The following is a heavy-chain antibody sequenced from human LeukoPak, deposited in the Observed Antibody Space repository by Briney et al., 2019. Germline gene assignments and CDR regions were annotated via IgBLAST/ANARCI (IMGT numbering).Heavy chain of an antibody. J-gene: IGHJ2*01. V-gene: IGHV3-21*01. D-gene: IGHD2-15*01. CDR2: ISSSSSYI. Sequence: GGSLRLSCAASGFTFSNYNMNWVRQAPGKGLEWVSSISSSSSYIYYADSVKGRFTISRDNAKNSLYLQMNSLRAEDTAVYYCARRVAPDWYFDLWGRGTLVTVSS. CDR3: ARRVAPDWYFDL. CDR1: GFTFSNYN.